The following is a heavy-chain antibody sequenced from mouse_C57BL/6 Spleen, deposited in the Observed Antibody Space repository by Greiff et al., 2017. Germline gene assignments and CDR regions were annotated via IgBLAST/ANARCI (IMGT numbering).Heavy chain of an antibody. CDR3: ARVGPNFYFDY. CDR2: IDPSDSYT. D-gene: IGHD4-1*01. Sequence: QVQLQQPGAELVRPGTSVKLSCKASGYTFTSYWMHWVKQRPGQGLEWIGVIDPSDSYTNYNQKFKGKATLTVDTSSSTAYMQLSSLTSEDSAVYYCARVGPNFYFDYWGQGTTLTVSS. V-gene: IGHV1-59*01. CDR1: GYTFTSYW. J-gene: IGHJ2*01.